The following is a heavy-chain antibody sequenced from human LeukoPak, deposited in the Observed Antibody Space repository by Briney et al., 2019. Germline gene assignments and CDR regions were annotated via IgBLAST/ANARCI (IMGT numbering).Heavy chain of an antibody. CDR2: INHSGST. CDR1: GGSFSGYY. V-gene: IGHV4-34*01. Sequence: SETLSLTCAVYGGSFSGYYWSWIRQPPGKGLEWTGEINHSGSTNYNPSLKSRVTISVDTSKNQFSLKLSSVTAADTAVYYCASPNSSSYAFDIWGQGTMVTVSS. D-gene: IGHD6-13*01. CDR3: ASPNSSSYAFDI. J-gene: IGHJ3*02.